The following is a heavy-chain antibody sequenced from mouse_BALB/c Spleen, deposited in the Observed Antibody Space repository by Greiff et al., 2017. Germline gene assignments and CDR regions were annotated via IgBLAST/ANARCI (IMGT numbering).Heavy chain of an antibody. Sequence: VQLKESGPGLVKPSQSLSLTCSVTGYSITSGYYWNWIRQFPGNELEWMGYISYDGSNNYNPSLKNRISITRDTSKNQFFLKLNSVTTEDTATYYCALLLRPFDYWGQGTTLTVSS. CDR3: ALLLRPFDY. J-gene: IGHJ2*01. CDR1: GYSITSGYY. D-gene: IGHD1-1*01. CDR2: ISYDGSN. V-gene: IGHV3-6*02.